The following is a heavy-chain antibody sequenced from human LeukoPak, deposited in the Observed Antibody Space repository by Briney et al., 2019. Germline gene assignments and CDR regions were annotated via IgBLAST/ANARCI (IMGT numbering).Heavy chain of an antibody. CDR3: ARDSSGLGAFDI. Sequence: HTGGSLRLSCAASGFTVSSNYMSWVRQAPGKGLEWVSVIYSGGSTYYADSVKGRFTISRDNSKNTLYLQMNSLRAEDTAVYYCARDSSGLGAFDIWGQGTMVTVSS. CDR1: GFTVSSNY. D-gene: IGHD3-22*01. V-gene: IGHV3-66*02. CDR2: IYSGGST. J-gene: IGHJ3*02.